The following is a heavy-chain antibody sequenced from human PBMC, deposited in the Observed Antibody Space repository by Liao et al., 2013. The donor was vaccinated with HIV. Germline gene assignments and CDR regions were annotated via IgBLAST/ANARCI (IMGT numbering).Heavy chain of an antibody. CDR3: ASGAAMVREDPPFDH. V-gene: IGHV4-61*02. D-gene: IGHD3-10*01. CDR1: GASISSGSSY. CDR2: IYDSGTA. Sequence: QVHLQESGPGQVKPSQTLSLTCTVSGASISSGSSYWSWIRXPAGKGLEWIGRIYDSGTANYNPSLRSRVTMSVDTSKNQFSLRLRSVTDADTAVYYCASGAAMVREDPPFDHWGQGTLVTVSS. J-gene: IGHJ4*02.